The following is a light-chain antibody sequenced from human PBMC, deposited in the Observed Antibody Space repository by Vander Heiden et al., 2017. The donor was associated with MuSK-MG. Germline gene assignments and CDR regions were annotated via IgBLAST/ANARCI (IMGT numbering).Light chain of an antibody. CDR3: QQSDNTPRT. CDR1: QTISNY. CDR2: GAS. Sequence: IQMTQSPFSLSASVGDRVTITCRASQTISNYLNWYQQKPGKAPKLLIYGASSLQSGVPSRFSGSGSGTDFTLTIDSLQPEDVATYYCQQSDNTPRTFGHGTKVXIK. J-gene: IGKJ3*01. V-gene: IGKV1-39*01.